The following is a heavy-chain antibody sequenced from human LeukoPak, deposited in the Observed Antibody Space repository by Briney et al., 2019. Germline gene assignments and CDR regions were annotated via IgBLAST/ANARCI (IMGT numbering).Heavy chain of an antibody. CDR3: ARDLSGVWSGYYAPLDNWFDP. CDR1: GGTFSSYT. V-gene: IGHV1-69*04. CDR2: IIPILGIA. Sequence: SVKVSCKASGGTFSSYTISWVRQAPGQGLEWMGRIIPILGIANYAQKFQGRVTITADESTSTAYMELSSLRSEDTAVYYCARDLSGVWSGYYAPLDNWFDPWGQGTLVTVSS. J-gene: IGHJ5*02. D-gene: IGHD3-3*01.